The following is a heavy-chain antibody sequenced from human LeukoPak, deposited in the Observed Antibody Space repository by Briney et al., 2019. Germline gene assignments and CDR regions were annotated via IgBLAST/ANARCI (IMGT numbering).Heavy chain of an antibody. CDR3: ARERTPGSGYGVDY. Sequence: EASVKVSCKASGYTFTDYYMHWVRQAPGQGLEWMGWINPNSGGTNYAQKFQGRVTMTGDRSISTAYMELSRLRSDDTAVYYCARERTPGSGYGVDYWGQGTVVTVSS. J-gene: IGHJ4*02. V-gene: IGHV1-2*02. D-gene: IGHD6-25*01. CDR1: GYTFTDYY. CDR2: INPNSGGT.